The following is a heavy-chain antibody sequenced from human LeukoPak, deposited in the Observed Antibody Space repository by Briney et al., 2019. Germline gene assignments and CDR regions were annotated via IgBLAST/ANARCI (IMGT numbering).Heavy chain of an antibody. CDR3: ARRGPGQWLVPRRVWYFDL. CDR2: MNPNSGNT. V-gene: IGHV1-8*03. J-gene: IGHJ2*01. D-gene: IGHD6-19*01. CDR1: GYTFTSYD. Sequence: ASVKVSCKASGYTFTSYDINWVRQAPGQGLEWMGWMNPNSGNTGYAQKFQGRVTITRNTSISTAYMELSSLRSEDTAVYYCARRGPGQWLVPRRVWYFDLWGRGTLVTVSS.